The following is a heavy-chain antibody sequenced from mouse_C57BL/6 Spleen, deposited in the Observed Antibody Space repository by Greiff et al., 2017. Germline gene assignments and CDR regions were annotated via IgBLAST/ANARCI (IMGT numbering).Heavy chain of an antibody. D-gene: IGHD2-5*01. V-gene: IGHV3-1*01. CDR2: ISYSSST. J-gene: IGHJ1*03. CDR1: GYSITSGYD. Sequence: EVQLQQSGPGMVKPSQSLSLTCTVTGYSITSGYDWHWIRHFPGNKLEWMGYISYSSSTNYNPSLKSRISITHDTSKNLFFLKLTSVTTEDTATYYCARDSNYGYFDVWGTGTMVTVSS. CDR3: ARDSNYGYFDV.